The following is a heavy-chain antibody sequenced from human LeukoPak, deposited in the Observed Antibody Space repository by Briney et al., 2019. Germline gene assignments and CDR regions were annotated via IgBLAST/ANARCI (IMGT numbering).Heavy chain of an antibody. V-gene: IGHV3-64D*06. J-gene: IGHJ5*01. CDR1: GFTFSSYA. D-gene: IGHD3-10*01. Sequence: GGSLRLSCSASGFTFSSYAMHWVRQVPGEGLEYVSHISTTGGNTYYADSVKGRFTISRDNSKNTLYLQMSSLRAEDTAVYYCVKDQLSGSGSYYGVGGSWGQGTLVTVSS. CDR3: VKDQLSGSGSYYGVGGS. CDR2: ISTTGGNT.